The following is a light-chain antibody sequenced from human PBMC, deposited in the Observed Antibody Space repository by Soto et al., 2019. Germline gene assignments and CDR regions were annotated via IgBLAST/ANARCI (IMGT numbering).Light chain of an antibody. CDR2: QVS. Sequence: DVVLTQSPLSLPVTLGQPASISCRSSQSHVHNDGNTYLNWFLQRPGQSPRRLIYQVSNRESGVPDRFCGSGSGTDFTLKISRVAVDDVGVYYCMQSTHWPPWTFGQGTKAEIK. V-gene: IGKV2-30*02. J-gene: IGKJ1*01. CDR3: MQSTHWPPWT. CDR1: QSHVHNDGNTY.